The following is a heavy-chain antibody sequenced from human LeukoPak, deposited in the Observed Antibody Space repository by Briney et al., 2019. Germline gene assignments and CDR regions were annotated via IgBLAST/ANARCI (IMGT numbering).Heavy chain of an antibody. V-gene: IGHV1-2*02. CDR3: ARPPSLRFDAFDI. Sequence: ASVKVSCKASGYTFTSYFIHWVRQAPGQGLEWMGWINPNSGGTNYAQKFQGRVTMTRDTSISTAYMELTRLKSDDTAVYYCARPPSLRFDAFDIWGQGTMVIVSS. CDR1: GYTFTSYF. D-gene: IGHD4-17*01. CDR2: INPNSGGT. J-gene: IGHJ3*02.